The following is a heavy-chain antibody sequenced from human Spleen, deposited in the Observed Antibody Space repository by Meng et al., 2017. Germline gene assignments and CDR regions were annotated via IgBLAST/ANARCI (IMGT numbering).Heavy chain of an antibody. J-gene: IGHJ4*02. CDR2: INPNSGGT. V-gene: IGHV1-2*02. CDR1: GYTFTGYY. Sequence: ASVKVSCKASGYTFTGYYMHWVRQAPGQGLEWMGWINPNSGGTNYAQKLQGRVTMTTDTSTSTAYMELRSLRSDDTAVYYCARDLDSSGYYRYFDYWGQGTLVTVSS. D-gene: IGHD3-22*01. CDR3: ARDLDSSGYYRYFDY.